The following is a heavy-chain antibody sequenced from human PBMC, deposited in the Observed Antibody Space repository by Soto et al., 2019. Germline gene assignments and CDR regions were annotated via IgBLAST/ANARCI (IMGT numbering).Heavy chain of an antibody. D-gene: IGHD6-6*01. CDR2: IKQDGSET. CDR1: GXIGSSYG. V-gene: IGHV3-7*03. Sequence: GCLGLTGAASGXIGSSYGMSVVRQAPGKGLEGGANIKQDGSETYYVDSVKGRLTISRQNAKNSLYLKMNRMRAEGTAVYYCARGLLAARPNYRGQATLAPVSA. CDR3: ARGLLAARPNY. J-gene: IGHJ4*02.